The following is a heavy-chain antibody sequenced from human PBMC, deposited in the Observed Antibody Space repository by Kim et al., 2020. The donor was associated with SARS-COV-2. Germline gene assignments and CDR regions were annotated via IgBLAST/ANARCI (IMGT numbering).Heavy chain of an antibody. CDR3: AKDIGAAIWFGELLLLGFDY. D-gene: IGHD3-10*01. Sequence: GGSLRLSCAASGFTFDDYALHWVRQAPGKGLEWVSGISWNSGSIGYADSVKGRFTISRDNAKNSLYLQMNSLRAEDTALYYCAKDIGAAIWFGELLLLGFDYWGQGTLVTVSS. J-gene: IGHJ4*02. V-gene: IGHV3-9*01. CDR2: ISWNSGSI. CDR1: GFTFDDYA.